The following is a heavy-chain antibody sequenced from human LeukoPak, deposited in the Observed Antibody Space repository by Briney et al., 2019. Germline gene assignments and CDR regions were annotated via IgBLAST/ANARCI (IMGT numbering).Heavy chain of an antibody. D-gene: IGHD5-18*01. CDR2: IRYDGNNK. CDR3: ARTPVLGYSYGFDY. Sequence: GGSLRLSCAASGFTFSSYGMHWVRQAPGKGLEWVAFIRYDGNNKYYADSVKGRFTISRDNPKNTLYLQMNSLRAEDTAVYYCARTPVLGYSYGFDYWGQGTLVTVSS. V-gene: IGHV3-30*02. CDR1: GFTFSSYG. J-gene: IGHJ4*02.